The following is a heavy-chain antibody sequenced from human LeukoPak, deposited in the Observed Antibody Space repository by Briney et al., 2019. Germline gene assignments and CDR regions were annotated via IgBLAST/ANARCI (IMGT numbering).Heavy chain of an antibody. J-gene: IGHJ5*02. D-gene: IGHD3-10*01. CDR3: ARDMEGSGSPYNWFDP. V-gene: IGHV1-46*01. CDR1: GYTFTSYY. CDR2: INPSGGST. Sequence: ASVKVSCKASGYTFTSYYMHWVRQAPGLGLEWMGIINPSGGSTSYAQKFQGRVTMTRDTSTSTVYMELSSLRSEDTAVYYCARDMEGSGSPYNWFDPWGQGTLVTVSS.